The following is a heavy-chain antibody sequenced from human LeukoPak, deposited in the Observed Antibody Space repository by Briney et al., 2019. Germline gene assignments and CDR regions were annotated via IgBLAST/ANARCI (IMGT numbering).Heavy chain of an antibody. Sequence: ASVKVSCKTSGYTFTGYYMHWVRQAPGQGLEWMGWINPNSGGTNYAQKFQGRVTMTRDTSISTAYMELRSLRSDDTAVYYCARDGPSGSYRIFNYWGQGTLVTVSS. CDR2: INPNSGGT. J-gene: IGHJ4*02. D-gene: IGHD1-26*01. CDR1: GYTFTGYY. V-gene: IGHV1-2*02. CDR3: ARDGPSGSYRIFNY.